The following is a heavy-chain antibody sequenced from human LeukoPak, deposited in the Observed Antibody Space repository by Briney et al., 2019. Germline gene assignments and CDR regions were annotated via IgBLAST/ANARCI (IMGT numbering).Heavy chain of an antibody. CDR3: ARDGYCGGDCYSFDY. CDR2: INPNSGGT. Sequence: ASVKVSCKTSGYTFTSFGLSWVRQAPGQGLEWMGWINPNSGGTNYAQKFQGRVTMTRDTSISTAYMELSRLGSDDTAVYYCARDGYCGGDCYSFDYWGQGTLVTVSS. CDR1: GYTFTSFG. J-gene: IGHJ4*02. V-gene: IGHV1-2*02. D-gene: IGHD2-21*02.